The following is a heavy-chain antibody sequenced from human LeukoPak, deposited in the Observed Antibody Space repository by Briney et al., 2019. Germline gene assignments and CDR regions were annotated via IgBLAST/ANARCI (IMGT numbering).Heavy chain of an antibody. J-gene: IGHJ6*02. Sequence: GGSLRLSCAASGFTVSSNYMSWVRQAPGKGLEWVSVIYSGGSTYYADSVKGRFTISRDNSKNTLYLQMNSLRAEDTAVYYCARGSGSYRPDYGMDVWGQGTTVTVSS. V-gene: IGHV3-66*01. CDR3: ARGSGSYRPDYGMDV. CDR1: GFTVSSNY. CDR2: IYSGGST. D-gene: IGHD1-26*01.